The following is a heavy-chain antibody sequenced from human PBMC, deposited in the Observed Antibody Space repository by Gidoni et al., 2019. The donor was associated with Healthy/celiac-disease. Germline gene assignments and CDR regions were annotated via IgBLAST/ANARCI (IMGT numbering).Heavy chain of an antibody. CDR2: ISANSGSV. J-gene: IGHJ4*02. V-gene: IGHV3-9*01. D-gene: IGHD4-4*01. CDR3: AKDIRVYTYSFDY. CDR1: GFIFDDSA. Sequence: EVQLVESGGGLVQPGRSLRLSCAASGFIFDDSAMHWVRQAPGKGLEWVSSISANSGSVAYADSVKGRFTISRDNAKNSLYLQMNSLRPEDTAFYYCAKDIRVYTYSFDYWGQGTLVTVSS.